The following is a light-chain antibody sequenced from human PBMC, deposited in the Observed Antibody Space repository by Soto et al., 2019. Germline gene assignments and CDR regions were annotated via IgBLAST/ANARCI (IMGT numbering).Light chain of an antibody. Sequence: QSVLTQPASVSGSPGQSITISCTGTSSDVGGYNHVSWYQQHPGKAPKLIIFEVRNRPSGVSDRFSASKSGNTASLTISGLQTEDEAVYYCSSYASSSSYDFGTGTKGTVL. CDR3: SSYASSSSYD. CDR2: EVR. CDR1: SSDVGGYNH. J-gene: IGLJ1*01. V-gene: IGLV2-14*01.